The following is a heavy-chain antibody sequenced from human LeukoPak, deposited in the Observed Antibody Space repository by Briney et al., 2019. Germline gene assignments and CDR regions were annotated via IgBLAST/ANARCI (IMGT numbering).Heavy chain of an antibody. CDR3: ARQPSWYDVP. CDR1: GYSFTNYW. J-gene: IGHJ5*02. V-gene: IGHV5-10-1*01. Sequence: GESLRISCKASGYSFTNYWITWVRQMPGKGLEWMGMIDPSDSYTTYSPSFQGHVSISADKSISTAYLQWSSLKASDTAMYYCARQPSWYDVPWGQGTLVTVSS. D-gene: IGHD6-13*01. CDR2: IDPSDSYT.